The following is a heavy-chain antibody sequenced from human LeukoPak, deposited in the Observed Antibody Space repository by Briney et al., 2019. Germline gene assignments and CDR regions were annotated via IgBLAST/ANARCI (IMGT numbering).Heavy chain of an antibody. V-gene: IGHV1-69*04. D-gene: IGHD5-18*01. CDR3: ARDGGYSYDFDY. CDR1: GGTFSSYA. CDR2: IIPILGIA. J-gene: IGHJ4*02. Sequence: GASVKVSCKASGGTFSSYAISWVRQAPGQGLEWMGRIIPILGIANYAQKFQGRVTITADKSTSTAYMELSSLRSEDTAVYYCARDGGYSYDFDYWGQGTLVTVSS.